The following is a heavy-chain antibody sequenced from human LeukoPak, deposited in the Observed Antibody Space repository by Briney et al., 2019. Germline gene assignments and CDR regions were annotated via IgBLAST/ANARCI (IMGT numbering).Heavy chain of an antibody. D-gene: IGHD3-3*01. V-gene: IGHV4-59*01. CDR3: ARGDFCSKSNCYLRPMDV. Sequence: SETLSLTCTVSGGSISDYYWNWIRQPPGKGLEWSGYIYYSGSTTYNPSLKSRVTMSVDTAKNQFSLKLRSVTAADTAAYYCARGDFCSKSNCYLRPMDVWGKGTTVTVSS. CDR1: GGSISDYY. J-gene: IGHJ6*03. CDR2: IYYSGST.